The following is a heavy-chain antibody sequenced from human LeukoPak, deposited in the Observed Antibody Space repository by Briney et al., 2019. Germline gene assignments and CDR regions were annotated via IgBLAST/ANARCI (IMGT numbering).Heavy chain of an antibody. J-gene: IGHJ4*02. CDR3: AAKGNGYTGTYVFAH. CDR2: LYSSGYT. Sequence: SCKASGYTFTSYGVSWVRQAPGRGLEWVSVLYSSGYTKYADSVKGRFSISRDTSENTLSLQMNSLRAEDSAVYYCAAKGNGYTGTYVFAHWGRGTLVTVSS. V-gene: IGHV3-66*01. D-gene: IGHD5-12*01. CDR1: GYTFTSYG.